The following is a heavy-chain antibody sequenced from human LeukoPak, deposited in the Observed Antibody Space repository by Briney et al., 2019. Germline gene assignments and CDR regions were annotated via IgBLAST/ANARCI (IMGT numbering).Heavy chain of an antibody. CDR3: ARGGGSGSHFDY. V-gene: IGHV1-2*02. Sequence: ASVEVSCKASGYTFTGYDMHWVRQAPGQGLEWMGWINPNSGGTNYAQKFQGRVTMTRDTSISTAYMELSRLRSDDTAVYYCARGGGSGSHFDYWGQGTLVTVSS. D-gene: IGHD3-10*01. CDR1: GYTFTGYD. CDR2: INPNSGGT. J-gene: IGHJ4*02.